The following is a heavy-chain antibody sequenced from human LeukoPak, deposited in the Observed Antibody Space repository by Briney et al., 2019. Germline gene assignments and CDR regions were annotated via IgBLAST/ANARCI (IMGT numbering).Heavy chain of an antibody. Sequence: SETLSLTCTVSGGSISSSSYYWGWIRQPPGKGLEWIGSIYYSGSTYYNPSLKSRVTISVDTSKNQFSLKLSSVTAADTAVYYCARHEATTVTTFSAFDIWGQGTMVTVSS. CDR1: GGSISSSSYY. D-gene: IGHD4-17*01. CDR2: IYYSGST. J-gene: IGHJ3*02. CDR3: ARHEATTVTTFSAFDI. V-gene: IGHV4-39*01.